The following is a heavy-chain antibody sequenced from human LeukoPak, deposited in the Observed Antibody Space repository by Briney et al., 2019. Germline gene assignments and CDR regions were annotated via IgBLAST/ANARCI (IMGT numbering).Heavy chain of an antibody. V-gene: IGHV3-23*01. D-gene: IGHD4-11*01. J-gene: IGHJ4*02. CDR2: ISGSGGST. Sequence: PGGTLRLSCAASGFTFSSYGMSWVRQAPGKGLEWVSAISGSGGSTYYADSVKGRFTISRDNAKNSLSLQMNSLRAEDTAVYYCARGPYTDYWGQGTLVTVSS. CDR3: ARGPYTDY. CDR1: GFTFSSYG.